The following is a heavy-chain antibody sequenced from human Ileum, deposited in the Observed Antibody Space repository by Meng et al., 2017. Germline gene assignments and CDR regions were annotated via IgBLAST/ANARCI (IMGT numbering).Heavy chain of an antibody. CDR1: GYTFTDYY. CDR3: SGASSSSYLGY. D-gene: IGHD6-13*01. V-gene: IGHV1-2*06. CDR2: INPKSGIR. Sequence: QVQLVQSGAEGKKPGASVKVSCKTSGYTFTDYYIKWLRQAPGQGIEWMGRINPKSGIRHYAQKFQGRVTMTSDTSTSTAYMEVSGLTSDDTAVYYCSGASSSSYLGYWGQGTLVTVSS. J-gene: IGHJ4*02.